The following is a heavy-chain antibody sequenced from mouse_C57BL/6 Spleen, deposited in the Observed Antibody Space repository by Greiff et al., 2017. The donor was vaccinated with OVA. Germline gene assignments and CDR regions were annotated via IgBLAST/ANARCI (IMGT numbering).Heavy chain of an antibody. J-gene: IGHJ2*01. CDR1: CYPLPRSL. Sequence: GPLPQPGAELVRPGSSVKLSFQASCYPLPRSLVDLVKQRPGQRLEWIGNIYPSDSETHYNQKFKDKATLTVDKSSSTAYMQLSSLTSEDSAVYYCARIGYYAYWGQGTTLTVSS. V-gene: IGHV1-61*01. D-gene: IGHD2-3*01. CDR3: ARIGYYAY. CDR2: IYPSDSET.